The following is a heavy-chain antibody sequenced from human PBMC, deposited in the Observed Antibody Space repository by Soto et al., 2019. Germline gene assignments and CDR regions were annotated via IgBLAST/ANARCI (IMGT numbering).Heavy chain of an antibody. V-gene: IGHV3-33*03. CDR2: VWPDGSKK. D-gene: IGHD2-2*01. J-gene: IGHJ4*02. CDR1: AFPFSRYV. Sequence: PGGSLRLSCSASAFPFSRYVMNWVRQAPGKGLEWVASVWPDGSKKSYAGSVQGRFSISRDNSKNTLSLQMNSLRAEDTAVYYCATDPPMGATVVFDYWGQGTLVTVSS. CDR3: ATDPPMGATVVFDY.